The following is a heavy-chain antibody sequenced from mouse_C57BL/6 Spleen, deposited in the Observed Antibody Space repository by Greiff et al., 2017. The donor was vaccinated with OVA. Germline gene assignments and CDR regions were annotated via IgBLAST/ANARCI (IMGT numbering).Heavy chain of an antibody. D-gene: IGHD1-1*01. V-gene: IGHV1-52*01. CDR2: IDPSDSET. J-gene: IGHJ1*03. CDR3: ARYHYGSSHWYFDV. Sequence: QVQLKQPGAELVRPGSSVKLSCKASGYTFTSYWMHWVKQRPIQGLEWIGNIDPSDSETHYNQKFKDKATLTVDKSSSTAYMQLSSLTSEDSAVYYCARYHYGSSHWYFDVWGTGTTVTVSS. CDR1: GYTFTSYW.